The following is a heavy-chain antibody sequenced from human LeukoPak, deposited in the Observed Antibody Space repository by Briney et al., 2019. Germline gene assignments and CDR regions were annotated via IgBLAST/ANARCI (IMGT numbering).Heavy chain of an antibody. CDR3: ARGRTSRRYSSSSHPWFDP. J-gene: IGHJ5*02. V-gene: IGHV4-34*01. Sequence: SETLSLTCAVYGGSFSGYYWSWIRQPPGKGLEGIGEINHSGSTNYNPSLKSRVTISVDTSKNQFSLKLSSVTAADTAVYYCARGRTSRRYSSSSHPWFDPWGQGTLVTVSS. D-gene: IGHD6-13*01. CDR1: GGSFSGYY. CDR2: INHSGST.